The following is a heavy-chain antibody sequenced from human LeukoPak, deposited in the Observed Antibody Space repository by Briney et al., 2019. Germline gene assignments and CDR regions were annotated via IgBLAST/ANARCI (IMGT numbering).Heavy chain of an antibody. CDR2: IYYSGST. Sequence: SETLSLTCTVSGGSISSYYWSWIRQPPGKGLEWIGYIYYSGSTNYNPSLKSRVTISVDTSKNQFSLKLSSVTAADTAVYYCARVVVVVAATQGDNWFDPWGQGTLVTVSS. CDR1: GGSISSYY. J-gene: IGHJ5*02. CDR3: ARVVVVVAATQGDNWFDP. V-gene: IGHV4-59*01. D-gene: IGHD2-15*01.